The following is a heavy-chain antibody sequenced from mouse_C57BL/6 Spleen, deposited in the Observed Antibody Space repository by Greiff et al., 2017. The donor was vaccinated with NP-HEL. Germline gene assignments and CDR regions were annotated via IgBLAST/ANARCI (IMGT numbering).Heavy chain of an antibody. CDR2: ISSGGSYT. V-gene: IGHV5-6*02. J-gene: IGHJ2*01. CDR1: GFTFSSYG. D-gene: IGHD2-5*01. Sequence: DVMLVESGGDLVKPGGSLKLSCAASGFTFSSYGMSWVRQTPDKRLEWVATISSGGSYTYYPDSVKGRFTISRDNAKNTLYLQMSSLKSEDTAMYYCARHSNFYFDYWGQGTTLTVSS. CDR3: ARHSNFYFDY.